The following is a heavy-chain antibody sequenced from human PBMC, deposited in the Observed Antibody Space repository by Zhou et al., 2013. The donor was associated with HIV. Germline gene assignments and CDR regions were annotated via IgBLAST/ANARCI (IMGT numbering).Heavy chain of an antibody. V-gene: IGHV1-46*01. J-gene: IGHJ4*02. CDR1: GGSFGRDV. Sequence: QGQLVQSGAEVKKPGSSLKVSCQASGGSFGRDVLSWVRQAPGQGLEWMGIINPSGGTRSDAHKFQGRVTMTRDTSTRTVYMELSSLRSEDTAVYYCARGVPTMTAVTTYYFDLWAREPWSPSPQ. CDR3: ARGVPTMTAVTTYYFDL. CDR2: INPSGGTR. D-gene: IGHD4-17*01.